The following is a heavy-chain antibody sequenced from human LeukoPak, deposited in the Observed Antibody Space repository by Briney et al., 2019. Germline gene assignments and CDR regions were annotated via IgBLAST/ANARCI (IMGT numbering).Heavy chain of an antibody. V-gene: IGHV1-2*02. J-gene: IGHJ4*02. D-gene: IGHD2/OR15-2a*01. CDR2: INPNSGGT. CDR1: GYTFTGYY. Sequence: GASVTVSCKASGYTFTGYYMHWVRQAPGQGLEWMGWINPNSGGTNYAQKFQGRVTMTRDTSISTAYMELSRLRFDDTAVYYCARDSNRMVRLDYWGQGTLVTVSS. CDR3: ARDSNRMVRLDY.